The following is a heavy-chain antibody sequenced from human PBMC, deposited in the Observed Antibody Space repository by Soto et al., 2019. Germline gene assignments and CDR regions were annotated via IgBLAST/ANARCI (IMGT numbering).Heavy chain of an antibody. CDR3: ASSLSEWFGESTPFDY. J-gene: IGHJ4*02. D-gene: IGHD3-10*01. CDR2: IIPIFGTA. V-gene: IGHV1-69*12. Sequence: QVQLVQSGAEVKKPGSSVKVYCKASGGTFSSYAISWVRQAPGQGLEWMGGIIPIFGTANYAQKFQGRVTITADESTSTAYMELSSLRSEDTAVYYCASSLSEWFGESTPFDYWGQGTLVTVSS. CDR1: GGTFSSYA.